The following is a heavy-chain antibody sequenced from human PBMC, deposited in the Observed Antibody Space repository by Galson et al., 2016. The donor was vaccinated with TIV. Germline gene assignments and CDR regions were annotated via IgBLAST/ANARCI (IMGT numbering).Heavy chain of an antibody. CDR2: MNPNLGNT. D-gene: IGHD4-17*01. J-gene: IGHJ4*02. V-gene: IGHV1-8*02. CDR1: GYTFTSYD. Sequence: SVKVSCKASGYTFTSYDINWVRQATGQGLEWMGWMNPNLGNTGYAQKFRGRVTMTRNTSVRTAYMEMSSLRSEDTAVYYCARSGDYEDYWGQGTLVTVSS. CDR3: ARSGDYEDY.